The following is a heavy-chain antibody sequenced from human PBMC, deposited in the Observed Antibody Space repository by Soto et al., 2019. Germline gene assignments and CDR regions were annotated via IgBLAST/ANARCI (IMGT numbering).Heavy chain of an antibody. J-gene: IGHJ4*02. Sequence: SETLSLTCTVSGGSMSSNYCTWIRQSPGKGLEWIGYIYYTGSTKYNPSLKSRVTISLDTSKNQFSLRLTSVTSADTAVYYCARGGSYGDFFDYWGQGAQVTVSS. CDR1: GGSMSSNY. CDR3: ARGGSYGDFFDY. CDR2: IYYTGST. D-gene: IGHD4-17*01. V-gene: IGHV4-59*01.